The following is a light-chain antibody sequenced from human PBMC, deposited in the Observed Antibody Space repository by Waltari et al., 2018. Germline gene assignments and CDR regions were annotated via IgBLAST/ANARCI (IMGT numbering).Light chain of an antibody. CDR3: QQRSNWPLT. J-gene: IGKJ4*01. CDR2: DAS. Sequence: EIVLTQSPATLSLSPGERATLSCRASQSVSSYLAWYQQKPGQAPSHLIYDASNRATVIPARFSGSGYGTDFTLTISSLEPEDFAVYYCQQRSNWPLTFSGGTKVEIK. CDR1: QSVSSY. V-gene: IGKV3-11*01.